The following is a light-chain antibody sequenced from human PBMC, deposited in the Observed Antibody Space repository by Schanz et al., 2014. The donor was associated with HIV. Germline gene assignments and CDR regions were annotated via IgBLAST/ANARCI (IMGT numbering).Light chain of an antibody. CDR1: QGISTY. CDR2: AAS. J-gene: IGKJ1*01. Sequence: AIRMTQSPSSFSASTGDRVTITCRASQGISTYLAWYQQKPGTAPKLLIYAASTLQTGVPSRFSGSGSGTDFTLTISRLEPEDFAVYYCQQYDTSPPWTFGQGTKVEIK. CDR3: QQYDTSPPWT. V-gene: IGKV1-8*01.